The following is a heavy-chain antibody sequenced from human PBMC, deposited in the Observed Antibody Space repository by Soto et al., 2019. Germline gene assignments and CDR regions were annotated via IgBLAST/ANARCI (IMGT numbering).Heavy chain of an antibody. CDR3: ARGTPPLRYFDWLPRNFDY. CDR1: GDSVSSNSAA. V-gene: IGHV6-1*01. J-gene: IGHJ4*02. Sequence: PSQTLSLTCAISGDSVSSNSAAWNCIRQSPSRGLEWLGRTYYRSKWYNDYAVSVKSRITINPDTSKNQFSLQLNSVTPEDTAVYYCARGTPPLRYFDWLPRNFDYWGQGTLVTVSS. CDR2: TYYRSKWYN. D-gene: IGHD3-9*01.